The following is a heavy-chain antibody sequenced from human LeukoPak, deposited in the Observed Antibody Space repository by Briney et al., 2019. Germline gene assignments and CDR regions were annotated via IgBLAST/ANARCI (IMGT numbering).Heavy chain of an antibody. Sequence: GGFLRLSCSASGFTFRNFAISWVRQAPGKGLEWVSSIGGGDTHYADSVKGRFTISRDDSRSTVDLQMSSLRAEDTAVYYCAKDGQSFNSMYDYFDSWGQGTLVTVSS. CDR2: IGGGDT. V-gene: IGHV3-23*01. CDR1: GFTFRNFA. CDR3: AKDGQSFNSMYDYFDS. D-gene: IGHD2-8*01. J-gene: IGHJ4*02.